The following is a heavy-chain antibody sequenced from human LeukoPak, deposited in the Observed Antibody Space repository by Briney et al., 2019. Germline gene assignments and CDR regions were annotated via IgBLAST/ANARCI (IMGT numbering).Heavy chain of an antibody. Sequence: ASVKVSCKASGYTFTSYGISWVRQAPGQGLEWMGWISAYNGNTNYAQKLQGRVTMTTDTSTSTAYMELRSLRSDDTAVYYCARDLGSSWSLYYFDYWGQGTLVTVSS. CDR1: GYTFTSYG. V-gene: IGHV1-18*01. J-gene: IGHJ4*02. CDR3: ARDLGSSWSLYYFDY. D-gene: IGHD6-13*01. CDR2: ISAYNGNT.